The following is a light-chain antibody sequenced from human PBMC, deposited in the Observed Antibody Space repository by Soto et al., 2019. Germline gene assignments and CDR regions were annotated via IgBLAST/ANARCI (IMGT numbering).Light chain of an antibody. CDR2: AAS. Sequence: DIQMTQSPSSLSASVGDRVTITCRASQAISNYLAWYQQKPGKVPKLLIYAASTLQSGVPSRFSGSGSGTDFTLTISSLQPEDVATYYCQKYNSAPHTFGGGTKVDSK. CDR3: QKYNSAPHT. J-gene: IGKJ4*01. V-gene: IGKV1-27*01. CDR1: QAISNY.